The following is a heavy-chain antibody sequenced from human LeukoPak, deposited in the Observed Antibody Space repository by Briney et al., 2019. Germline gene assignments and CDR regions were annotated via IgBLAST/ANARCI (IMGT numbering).Heavy chain of an antibody. CDR2: ISGSGGST. V-gene: IGHV3-23*01. D-gene: IGHD3-22*01. J-gene: IGHJ4*02. CDR3: AKSRAPRYYDSSGYTGGALDY. CDR1: GFTFSSYA. Sequence: GGSLRLSCAASGFTFSSYAMSWVRQAPGKGLEWVSAISGSGGSTYYADSVKGRFTISRDNSRNTLYLQMNSLRAEDTAVYYCAKSRAPRYYDSSGYTGGALDYWGQGTLVTVSS.